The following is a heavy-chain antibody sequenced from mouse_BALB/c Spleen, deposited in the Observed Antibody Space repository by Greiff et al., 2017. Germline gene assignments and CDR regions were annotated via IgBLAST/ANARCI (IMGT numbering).Heavy chain of an antibody. Sequence: QVQLQQSGPELVKPGASVKISCKASGYAFSSSWMNWVKQRPGQGLEWIGRIYPGDGDTNYNGKFKGKATLTADKSSSTAYMQLSSLTSVDSAVYFCARDYYGSSLYAMDYWGQGTSVTVSS. CDR3: ARDYYGSSLYAMDY. CDR1: GYAFSSSW. CDR2: IYPGDGDT. V-gene: IGHV1-82*01. D-gene: IGHD1-1*01. J-gene: IGHJ4*01.